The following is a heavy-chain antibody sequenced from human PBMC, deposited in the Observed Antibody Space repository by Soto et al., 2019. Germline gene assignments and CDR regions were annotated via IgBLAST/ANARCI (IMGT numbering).Heavy chain of an antibody. Sequence: SETLSLTCTVSGGSISSGGYYWSWIRQHPGKGLEWIGYIYYSGSTYYNPSLKSRVTISVDTSKNQFSLKLSSVTAADTAVYYCARIKTYYYDSSGHYTPDYWGQGTLVTVSS. CDR2: IYYSGST. J-gene: IGHJ4*02. CDR3: ARIKTYYYDSSGHYTPDY. CDR1: GGSISSGGYY. D-gene: IGHD3-22*01. V-gene: IGHV4-31*03.